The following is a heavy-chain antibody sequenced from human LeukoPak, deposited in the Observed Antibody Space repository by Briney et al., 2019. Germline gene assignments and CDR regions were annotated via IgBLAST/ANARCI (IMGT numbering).Heavy chain of an antibody. CDR3: ASEVTAAGPLNY. Sequence: ASVKVSCKASGYTFTGYYMHWVRQAPGQGLEWMGWINPNSGGTNYAQKFQGWVTTTRDTSISTAYMELSRLRSDDTAVYYCASEVTAAGPLNYWGQGTLVTVSS. CDR2: INPNSGGT. J-gene: IGHJ4*02. D-gene: IGHD6-13*01. V-gene: IGHV1-2*04. CDR1: GYTFTGYY.